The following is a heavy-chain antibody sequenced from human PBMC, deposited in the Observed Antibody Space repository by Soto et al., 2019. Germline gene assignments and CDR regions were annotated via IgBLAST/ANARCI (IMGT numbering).Heavy chain of an antibody. CDR1: GYSFTSYW. V-gene: IGHV5-51*01. CDR3: ARQKSIAARPYYYYGTDV. CDR2: IYPGDSDT. J-gene: IGHJ6*02. Sequence: GESLKISCKGSGYSFTSYWIGWVRQMPGKGLEWMGIIYPGDSDTRYSPSFQGQVTISADKSISTAYLQWSSLKTSDTAMHYCARQKSIAARPYYYYGTDVWGQGTTVTVSS. D-gene: IGHD6-6*01.